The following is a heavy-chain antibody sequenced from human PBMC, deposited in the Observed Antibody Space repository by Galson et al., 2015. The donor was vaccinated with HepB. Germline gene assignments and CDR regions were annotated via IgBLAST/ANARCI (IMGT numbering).Heavy chain of an antibody. V-gene: IGHV3-30*18. CDR2: ISYDGSNK. CDR3: AKDPYLYSALAGTMAGFDY. Sequence: SLRLSCAASGFTFSNYGMHWVRQAPGKGLEWVAVISYDGSNKYYAYSVKGRFTISRDNSKNTLQLQMNSLRAEDTALYYCAKDPYLYSALAGTMAGFDYWGQGTLVTVSS. J-gene: IGHJ4*02. CDR1: GFTFSNYG. D-gene: IGHD6-19*01.